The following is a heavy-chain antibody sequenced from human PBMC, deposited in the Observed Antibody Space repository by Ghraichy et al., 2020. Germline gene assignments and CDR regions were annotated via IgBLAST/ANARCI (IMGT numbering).Heavy chain of an antibody. D-gene: IGHD6-13*01. Sequence: GGSLRLSCAASGFTFSSYSMNWVRQAPGKGLEWVSSISSSSSYIYYADSVKGRFTISRDNAKNSLYLQMNSLRAEDTAVYYCARAYSSSWPWFDPWGQGTLVTVSS. V-gene: IGHV3-21*01. J-gene: IGHJ5*02. CDR3: ARAYSSSWPWFDP. CDR2: ISSSSSYI. CDR1: GFTFSSYS.